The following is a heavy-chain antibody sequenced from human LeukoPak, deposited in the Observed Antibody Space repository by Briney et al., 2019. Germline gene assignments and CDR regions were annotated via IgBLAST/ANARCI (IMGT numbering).Heavy chain of an antibody. CDR1: GGSISSGSYY. D-gene: IGHD6-6*01. J-gene: IGHJ4*02. Sequence: SETLSLTCTVSGGSISSGSYYWGWIRQPPGKGLEWIGSIYYSGSTYYNPSLKSRVTISVDTSKNQFSLKLSSVTAADTAVYCCARHCCKGQLQDYWGQGTLVTVSS. V-gene: IGHV4-39*01. CDR3: ARHCCKGQLQDY. CDR2: IYYSGST.